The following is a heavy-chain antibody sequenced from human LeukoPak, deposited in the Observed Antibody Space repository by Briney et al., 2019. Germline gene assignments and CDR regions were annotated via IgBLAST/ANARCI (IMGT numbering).Heavy chain of an antibody. D-gene: IGHD2-21*01. CDR1: GSSFTSFW. V-gene: IGHV5-51*01. J-gene: IGHJ5*02. CDR2: IYPGDSDT. Sequence: GESLKISCKGSGSSFTSFWIGWVRPMPGKGLEWMGIIYPGDSDTRYSPSFQGQVTISADKSISTAYLQWSSLKASDTAMYYCARQNCGGDCSQLNWFDPWGQGTLVTVSS. CDR3: ARQNCGGDCSQLNWFDP.